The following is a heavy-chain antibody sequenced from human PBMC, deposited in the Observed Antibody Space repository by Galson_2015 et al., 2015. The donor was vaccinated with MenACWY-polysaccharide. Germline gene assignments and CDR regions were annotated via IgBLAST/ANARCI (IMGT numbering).Heavy chain of an antibody. Sequence: CADSVKGRFTISSDNAKNSLYLQMNSLRAEDTAVYYCARAGWPYTNVLLWFGYLGYWGQGTLVTVSS. D-gene: IGHD3-10*01. J-gene: IGHJ4*02. V-gene: IGHV3-21*01. CDR3: ARAGWPYTNVLLWFGYLGY.